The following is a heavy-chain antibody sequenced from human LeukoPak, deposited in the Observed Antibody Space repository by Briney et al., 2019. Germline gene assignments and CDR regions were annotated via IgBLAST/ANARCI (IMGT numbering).Heavy chain of an antibody. CDR2: IYWNDDK. V-gene: IGHV2-5*01. J-gene: IGHJ4*02. CDR3: AHSCSGGSCYDY. Sequence: SGPTLVKPTQTLTLTCTFSGFSLTASGVGVVWIRQPPGKALEWLALIYWNDDKRYSPSLKSRLTITKDTSKNQVVLTTTNMDPVDTATYYRAHSCSGGSCYDYRGQGTLVTVSS. CDR1: GFSLTASGVG. D-gene: IGHD2-15*01.